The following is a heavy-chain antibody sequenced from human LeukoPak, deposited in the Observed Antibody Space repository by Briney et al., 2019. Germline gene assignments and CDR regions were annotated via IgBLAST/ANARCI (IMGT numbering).Heavy chain of an antibody. CDR1: GFTFSSYA. J-gene: IGHJ4*02. CDR3: AKVIGYSYGYPFDY. D-gene: IGHD5-18*01. V-gene: IGHV3-23*01. CDR2: ISGSGDST. Sequence: PGGSLRLSCAASGFTFSSYAMSWVRQAPGKGLEWVSTISGSGDSTYYADSVKGRFTISRDNSKNTLYLQMNSLRAEDTAVYYCAKVIGYSYGYPFDYWGQGTLVTVSS.